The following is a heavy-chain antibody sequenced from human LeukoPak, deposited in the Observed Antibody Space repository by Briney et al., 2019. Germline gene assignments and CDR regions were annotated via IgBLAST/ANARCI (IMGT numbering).Heavy chain of an antibody. D-gene: IGHD3-10*01. CDR2: IKQDGSEK. V-gene: IGHV3-7*03. Sequence: GGSLRLSCAASGFTFSSYWMSWVRQAPGKGPEWVANIKQDGSEKYYVDSVKGRFTISRDNAKNSLYLQMNSLRAEDTAVYYCARGRRITMVRGVIGYYYYMDVWGKGTTVTISS. CDR1: GFTFSSYW. J-gene: IGHJ6*03. CDR3: ARGRRITMVRGVIGYYYYMDV.